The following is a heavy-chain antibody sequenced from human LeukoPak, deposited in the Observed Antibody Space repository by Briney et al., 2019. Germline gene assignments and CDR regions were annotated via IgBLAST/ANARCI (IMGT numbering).Heavy chain of an antibody. Sequence: GESLKISCKGSGYSFTSYWIGWVRQMPGKGLELMGIIYPGGSNTRYSPSFQGQVTISADNSISTPYLQWSSLKASDTAMYYCARLAISSIWSVYFDYWGQGTLVTVSS. CDR2: IYPGGSNT. D-gene: IGHD6-13*01. CDR3: ARLAISSIWSVYFDY. J-gene: IGHJ4*02. CDR1: GYSFTSYW. V-gene: IGHV5-51*01.